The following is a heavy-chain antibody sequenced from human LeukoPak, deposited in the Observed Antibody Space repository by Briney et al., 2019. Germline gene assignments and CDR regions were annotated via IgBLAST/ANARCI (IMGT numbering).Heavy chain of an antibody. CDR3: ARPGYGDYEDVHAFDI. D-gene: IGHD4-17*01. J-gene: IGHJ3*02. CDR2: INHSGST. V-gene: IGHV4-34*01. CDR1: GGSFSGYY. Sequence: ETLSLTCAVYGGSFSGYYWSWIRQPPGKGLEWIGEINHSGSTNYNPSLKSRVTISVDTSKNQFSLKLSSVTAADTAVYYCARPGYGDYEDVHAFDIWGQGTMVTVSS.